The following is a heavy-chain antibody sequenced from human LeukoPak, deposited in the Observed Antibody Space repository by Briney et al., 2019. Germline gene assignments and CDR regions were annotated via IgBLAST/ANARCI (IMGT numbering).Heavy chain of an antibody. CDR3: AKSHSVEQRGYFDY. Sequence: GGSLRLSCAASGFTFTTYAMSWVRQAPGKELEWLSTVSDSGANTYYADSVKGRFTISRDNSRNTVYLRMNSLSAEDTAVYYCAKSHSVEQRGYFDYWGQGTLVTVSS. CDR2: VSDSGANT. CDR1: GFTFTTYA. D-gene: IGHD1/OR15-1a*01. J-gene: IGHJ4*02. V-gene: IGHV3-23*01.